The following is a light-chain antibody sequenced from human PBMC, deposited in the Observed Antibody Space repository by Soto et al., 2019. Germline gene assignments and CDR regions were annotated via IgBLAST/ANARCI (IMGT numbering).Light chain of an antibody. V-gene: IGKV3-11*01. Sequence: DIVSTQSPGTLSLSPGDRATLSCRASQSVSNYVAWYQQRPGQAPRLLIYDASNRATGIPARFSGSGSGTDFTLTISSLEPEDFAVYYCQQRSHGLTFGGGTKVDI. CDR1: QSVSNY. J-gene: IGKJ4*01. CDR3: QQRSHGLT. CDR2: DAS.